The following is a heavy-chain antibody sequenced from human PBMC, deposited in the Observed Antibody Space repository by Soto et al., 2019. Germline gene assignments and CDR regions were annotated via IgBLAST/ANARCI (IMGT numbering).Heavy chain of an antibody. CDR3: ARTSRYGYGPHLLDY. J-gene: IGHJ4*02. D-gene: IGHD5-18*01. CDR1: GFTFSSYW. CDR2: INSDGSST. Sequence: GGSLRLSCAASGFTFSSYWMHWVRQAPGKGLVWVSRINSDGSSTSYADSVKGRFTISRDNAKNTLYLQMNSLRAEDTAVYYCARTSRYGYGPHLLDYWGQGTLVTVSS. V-gene: IGHV3-74*01.